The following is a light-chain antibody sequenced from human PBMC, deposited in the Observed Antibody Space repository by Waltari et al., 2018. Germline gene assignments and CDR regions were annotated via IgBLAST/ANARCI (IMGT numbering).Light chain of an antibody. CDR1: HSVSRF. V-gene: IGKV3-20*01. CDR2: GAS. CDR3: QKYDRLPAT. Sequence: EIVLTQSPGTLSLCPGARGTLSCRASHSVSRFLAWYQQKPGQAPRLLINGASTRAAGIPYMFNASGSGTDFSLTISRLEPEDFAVYYCQKYDRLPATFGQGTKVEIK. J-gene: IGKJ1*01.